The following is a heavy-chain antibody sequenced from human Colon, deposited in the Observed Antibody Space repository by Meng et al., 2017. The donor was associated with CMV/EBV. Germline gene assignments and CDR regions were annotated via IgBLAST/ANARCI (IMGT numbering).Heavy chain of an antibody. CDR1: GYTFTSYG. CDR3: ARLFMVVPAATSGWFDP. Sequence: ASVKVSCKASGYTFTSYGISWVRQAPGQGLEWMGWISAYNGNTNYAQKLQGRVTMTTDTSTSTAYMELRSLRSDDPAVYYCARLFMVVPAATSGWFDPWGQGTMV. D-gene: IGHD2-2*01. J-gene: IGHJ5*02. CDR2: ISAYNGNT. V-gene: IGHV1-18*01.